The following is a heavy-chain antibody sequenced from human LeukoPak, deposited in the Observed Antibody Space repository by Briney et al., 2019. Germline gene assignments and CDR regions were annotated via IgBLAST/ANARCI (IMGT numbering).Heavy chain of an antibody. CDR3: AEGLVAATHFNY. J-gene: IGHJ4*02. CDR1: GFTFSSYA. V-gene: IGHV3-30-3*01. CDR2: ISYDGSNK. D-gene: IGHD2-15*01. Sequence: GGSLRLSCAASGFTFSSYAMHWVRKAPGKGLEWVAVISYDGSNKYYADSVKGRFTISRDNSKNTLYLQMNSLRAEDTAVYYCAEGLVAATHFNYWGQGTLVTVSS.